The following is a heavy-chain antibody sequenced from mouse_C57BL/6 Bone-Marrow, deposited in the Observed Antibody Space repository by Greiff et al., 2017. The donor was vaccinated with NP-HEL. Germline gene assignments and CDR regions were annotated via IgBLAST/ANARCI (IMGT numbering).Heavy chain of an antibody. V-gene: IGHV14-4*01. CDR2: IDPENGDT. CDR3: TTSGSYY. D-gene: IGHD1-3*01. J-gene: IGHJ2*01. CDR1: GFNIKDDY. Sequence: EVHLVESGAELVRPGASVKLSCTASGFNIKDDYMHWVKQRPEQGLEWIGWIDPENGDTEYASKFQGKATITADTSSNTAYLQLSSLTSEDTAVYYCTTSGSYYWGQGTTLTVSS.